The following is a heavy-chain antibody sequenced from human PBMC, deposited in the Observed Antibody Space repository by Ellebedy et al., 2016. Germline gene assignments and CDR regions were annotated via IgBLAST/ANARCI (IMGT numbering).Heavy chain of an antibody. J-gene: IGHJ3*01. V-gene: IGHV4-38-2*02. CDR1: GYSISSGYY. D-gene: IGHD3-10*01. CDR2: IYYSGST. Sequence: SETLSLXXTVSGYSISSGYYWGWIRQPPGKGLEWIGHIYYSGSTNYNPTLKSRITISVDTSKNQVSLKLASVTAADTAVYYCARDVTMVRGATDGFDVWGQGTMVTVSS. CDR3: ARDVTMVRGATDGFDV.